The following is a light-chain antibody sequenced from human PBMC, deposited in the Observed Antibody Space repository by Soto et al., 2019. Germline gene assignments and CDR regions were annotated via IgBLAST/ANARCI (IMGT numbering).Light chain of an antibody. J-gene: IGKJ5*01. Sequence: IVLTQSPGTLSLSPGERATLSCTASQSVSSSYLAWYQQKPGQAPRLLIYGASSRATGIPDRFSGSGSGTDFTLTISRLEPEDFAVYYCQQYGSSLPITFGQGARLEI. CDR3: QQYGSSLPIT. CDR1: QSVSSSY. V-gene: IGKV3-20*01. CDR2: GAS.